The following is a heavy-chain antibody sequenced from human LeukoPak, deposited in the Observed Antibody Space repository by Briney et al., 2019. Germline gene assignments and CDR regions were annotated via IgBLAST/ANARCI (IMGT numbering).Heavy chain of an antibody. CDR1: GYTFTSYY. V-gene: IGHV1-46*01. Sequence: GASVKVSCKASGYTFTSYYMHWVRQAPGQGLEWMGIINPSGGSTSYAQKFQGRVTMTRDTSQSTVYMELSSLRSEDTAVYYCARVILTGYYVGAFDIWGQGTMVTVSS. D-gene: IGHD3-9*01. CDR2: INPSGGST. J-gene: IGHJ3*02. CDR3: ARVILTGYYVGAFDI.